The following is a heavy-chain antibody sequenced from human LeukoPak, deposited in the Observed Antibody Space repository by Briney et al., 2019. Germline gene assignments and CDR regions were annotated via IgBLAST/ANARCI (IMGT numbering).Heavy chain of an antibody. Sequence: SETLSLTCTVSGGSIRSYYWSWIRQPPGKGLEWIGYIYYSGSTNYNPSLRSRVTISVDTSKNQFSLKLSSVTAADTAVYYCARGGAYYDILTGYSDYYYYIDVWGKGTTVTISS. V-gene: IGHV4-59*08. D-gene: IGHD3-9*01. CDR3: ARGGAYYDILTGYSDYYYYIDV. J-gene: IGHJ6*03. CDR1: GGSIRSYY. CDR2: IYYSGST.